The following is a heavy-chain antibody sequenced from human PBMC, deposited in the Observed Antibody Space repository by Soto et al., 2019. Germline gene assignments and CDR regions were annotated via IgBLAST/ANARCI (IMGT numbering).Heavy chain of an antibody. V-gene: IGHV1-69*13. CDR2: IIPVLASI. D-gene: IGHD2-8*01. CDR3: ACNCANAFKYWLDP. Sequence: SVKVSCKASTDTFPNYAITWVRQAPGQGLEWVGGIIPVLASITYAQKFQGRVSITADESTSTAYMELSSLTSDDTAVYYCACNCANAFKYWLDPWGQGTLVTVSS. CDR1: TDTFPNYA. J-gene: IGHJ5*02.